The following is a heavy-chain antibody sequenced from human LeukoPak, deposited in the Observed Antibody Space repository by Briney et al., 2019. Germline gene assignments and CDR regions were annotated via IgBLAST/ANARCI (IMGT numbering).Heavy chain of an antibody. J-gene: IGHJ6*02. CDR2: IYSGGST. Sequence: QPGGSLRLSCAASGFTVSSNYMSWVRQAPGKGLEWVSVIYSGGSTYYADSVKGRFTISRDSSKNTLYLQMNSLRAEDTAVYYCTKDYYYYHAMDVWGQGTTVTVSS. CDR3: TKDYYYYHAMDV. V-gene: IGHV3-53*01. CDR1: GFTVSSNY.